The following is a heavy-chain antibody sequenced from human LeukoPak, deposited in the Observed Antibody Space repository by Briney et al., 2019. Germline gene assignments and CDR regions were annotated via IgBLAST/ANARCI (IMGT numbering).Heavy chain of an antibody. CDR2: INPSGGST. J-gene: IGHJ4*02. V-gene: IGHV1-46*01. Sequence: ASVKVSCKSSGYTFTSYYMYWVRQAPGQGLEWMGIINPSGGSTSYAQKFQGRVTMTRDTSTSTVYMELSSLRSEDTAVYYCAKDSGMVRGTVDYWGQGTLVTVSS. D-gene: IGHD3-10*01. CDR3: AKDSGMVRGTVDY. CDR1: GYTFTSYY.